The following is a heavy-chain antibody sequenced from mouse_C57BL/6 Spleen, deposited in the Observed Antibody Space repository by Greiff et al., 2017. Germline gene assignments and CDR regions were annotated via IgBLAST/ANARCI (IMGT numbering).Heavy chain of an antibody. D-gene: IGHD2-12*01. CDR3: ARQGHYHSHSLGAMYY. CDR2: ISSGCSST. Sequence: EVKLMESGGDLVKPGGSLKLSCAASGFTFSSYGMSWVRQTPDKRLEWVATISSGCSSTYYPDSVKGRFTISRDTAKNTLYLQMSSLKSEDTALYYCARQGHYHSHSLGAMYYWGQGTSVTVSS. CDR1: GFTFSSYG. J-gene: IGHJ4*01. V-gene: IGHV5-6*01.